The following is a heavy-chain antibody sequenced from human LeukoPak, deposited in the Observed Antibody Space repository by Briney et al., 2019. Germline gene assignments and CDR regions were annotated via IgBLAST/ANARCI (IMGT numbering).Heavy chain of an antibody. V-gene: IGHV3-21*03. Sequence: GGSLSLSCAASAFIFSSHSMNWLRQAPGKGLEWVSSISSGTYIYYTDSVKGRFTISRDNARNSLYLQMNSLRAEDTAVYYCAREPVGDKSLDYWGQGTLVTVSS. J-gene: IGHJ4*02. CDR1: AFIFSSHS. CDR3: AREPVGDKSLDY. D-gene: IGHD1-26*01. CDR2: ISSGTYI.